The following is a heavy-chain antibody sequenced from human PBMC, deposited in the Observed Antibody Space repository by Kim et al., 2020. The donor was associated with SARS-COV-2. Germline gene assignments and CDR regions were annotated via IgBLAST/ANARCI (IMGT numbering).Heavy chain of an antibody. CDR3: ARDGQQLAKYNWFDP. CDR1: GFTFSSYW. Sequence: GGSLRLSCAASGFTFSSYWMSWVRQAPGKGLEWVANIKQDGSEKYYVDSVKGRFTISRDNAKNSLYLQMNSLRAEDTAVYYCARDGQQLAKYNWFDPWGQGTLVTVSS. J-gene: IGHJ5*02. V-gene: IGHV3-7*01. D-gene: IGHD6-13*01. CDR2: IKQDGSEK.